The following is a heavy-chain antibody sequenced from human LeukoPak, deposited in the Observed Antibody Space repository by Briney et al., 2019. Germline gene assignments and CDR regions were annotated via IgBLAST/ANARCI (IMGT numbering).Heavy chain of an antibody. J-gene: IGHJ3*02. CDR3: ARARYVNSFYAFDI. CDR2: LSKSGNT. CDR1: GGSISSYY. V-gene: IGHV4-59*01. Sequence: SETLSLTCTVSGGSISSYYWSWIRLPPGKGLEWIGYLSKSGNTNYSPSLKSRVTIFGDTSKNQFFLKLSSVTAADTAVYYCARARYVNSFYAFDIWGQGQLGTVSS. D-gene: IGHD3-9*01.